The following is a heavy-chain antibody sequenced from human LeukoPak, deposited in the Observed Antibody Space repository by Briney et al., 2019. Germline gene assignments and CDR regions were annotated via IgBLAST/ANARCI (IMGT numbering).Heavy chain of an antibody. Sequence: GGSLRLSCAASGFTFSSHAMSWVRQAPGKGLEWVSAISGSGGSTYYADPVKGRFTISRDNSKHTLYLQMNSLRAEDTAVYYCAKDQAPLPGVSDDAFDIWGQGTMVTVSS. V-gene: IGHV3-23*01. CDR1: GFTFSSHA. CDR3: AKDQAPLPGVSDDAFDI. J-gene: IGHJ3*02. D-gene: IGHD7-27*01. CDR2: ISGSGGST.